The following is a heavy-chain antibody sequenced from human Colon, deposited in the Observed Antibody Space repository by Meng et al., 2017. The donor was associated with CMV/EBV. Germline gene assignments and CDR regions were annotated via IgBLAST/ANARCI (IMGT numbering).Heavy chain of an antibody. CDR2: ISSSGRDI. V-gene: IGHV3-48*03. J-gene: IGHJ4*02. Sequence: GGPLRLSCAASGFTFDRCAMHWVRQAPGKGLEWVAYISSSGRDIYYAAAVKGRFTISRDNAKNSLFLQMNSLRAEDSAVYYCAKEGVGRGDPFDYWGQGTLVTVSS. D-gene: IGHD3-3*01. CDR3: AKEGVGRGDPFDY. CDR1: GFTFDRCA.